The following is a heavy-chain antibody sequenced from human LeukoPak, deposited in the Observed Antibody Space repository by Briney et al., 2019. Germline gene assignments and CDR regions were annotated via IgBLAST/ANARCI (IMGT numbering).Heavy chain of an antibody. CDR1: GGSISSYY. CDR2: IYYSGST. CDR3: ARDPQYDAFDI. Sequence: SETLSLTCTVSGGSISSYYWSWIRQPPGKGLEWIGYIYYSGSTNYNPSLKSRVTISVETSKNQFSLKLSSVTAADTAVYYCARDPQYDAFDIWGQGTMVTVSS. V-gene: IGHV4-59*01. J-gene: IGHJ3*02.